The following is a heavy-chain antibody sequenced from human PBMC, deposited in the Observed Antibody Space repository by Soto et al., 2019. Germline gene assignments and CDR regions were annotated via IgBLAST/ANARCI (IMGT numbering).Heavy chain of an antibody. CDR3: ARDREMAAFDY. CDR2: IYYSGTT. CDR1: GGSISSYY. J-gene: IGHJ4*02. V-gene: IGHV4-59*01. Sequence: SETLSLTCTVSGGSISSYYWSWIRQPPGKGLVWIGYIYYSGTTNYNPSLKSRVTISVDTSKNQFSLKLSSVTAADTAVYYCARDREMAAFDYWGQGTLVTVSS.